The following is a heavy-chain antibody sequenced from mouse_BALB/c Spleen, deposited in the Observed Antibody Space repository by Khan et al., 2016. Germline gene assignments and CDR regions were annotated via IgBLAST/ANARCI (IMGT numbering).Heavy chain of an antibody. V-gene: IGHV9-1*02. Sequence: QIQLVQSGPELKKPGETVKISCKASGYTFTHYGMNWVKQAPGKGLKWLGWINTNTGEPTYSDDFQGRFAFSLETSAGAACLQINNLKNADMATYFCATWTVIAGPMDYWVQGTSVTVSS. CDR2: INTNTGEP. D-gene: IGHD1-1*01. J-gene: IGHJ4*01. CDR1: GYTFTHYG. CDR3: ATWTVIAGPMDY.